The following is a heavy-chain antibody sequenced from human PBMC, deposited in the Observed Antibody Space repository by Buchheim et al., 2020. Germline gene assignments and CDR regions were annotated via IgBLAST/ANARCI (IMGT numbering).Heavy chain of an antibody. CDR3: TTGPVEGY. CDR1: GFTFSSAW. CDR2: IITNTEGGTA. J-gene: IGHJ4*02. Sequence: EVQLVESGGGLVKPGGSLSLSCAASGFTFSSAWMTWVRQAPGKGLEWVGRIITNTEGGTALYAAAVKGRFTIPRDDSRNTLYLQLDGLKSEDTGVYYCTTGPVEGYWGQGTL. D-gene: IGHD4-23*01. V-gene: IGHV3-15*01.